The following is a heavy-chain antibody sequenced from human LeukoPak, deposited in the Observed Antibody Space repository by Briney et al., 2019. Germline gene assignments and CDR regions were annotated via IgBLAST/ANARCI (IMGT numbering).Heavy chain of an antibody. V-gene: IGHV4-34*01. CDR1: GGSFSGYY. CDR2: INHSGST. Sequence: SETLSLTCAVYGGSFSGYYWSWIRQPPGKGLEWIGEINHSGSTNYNPSLKSRVTISVDTSKNQFSLKLSSVTAADTAVYYCATHNLGITIFGVVIAHNWFDPWGQGTLVTVSS. D-gene: IGHD3-3*01. CDR3: ATHNLGITIFGVVIAHNWFDP. J-gene: IGHJ5*02.